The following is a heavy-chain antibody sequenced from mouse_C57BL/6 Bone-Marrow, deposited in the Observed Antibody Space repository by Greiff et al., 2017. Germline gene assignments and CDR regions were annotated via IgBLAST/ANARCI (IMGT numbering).Heavy chain of an antibody. CDR3: ARRGVWLGFAY. J-gene: IGHJ3*01. D-gene: IGHD2-10*02. V-gene: IGHV5-6*01. CDR2: ISSGGSYT. CDR1: GFTFSSYG. Sequence: EVQVVESGGDLVKPGGSLKLSCAASGFTFSSYGMSWVRQTPDKRLEWVATISSGGSYTYYPDSVKGRFTISRDNAKNTLYPQMSSLKSEDTAMYYCARRGVWLGFAYWGQGTLVTVSA.